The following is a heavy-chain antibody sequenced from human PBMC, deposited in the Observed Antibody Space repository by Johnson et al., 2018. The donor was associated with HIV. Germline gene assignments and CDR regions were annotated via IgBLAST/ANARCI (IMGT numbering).Heavy chain of an antibody. CDR2: ISGSGGST. V-gene: IGHV3-23*04. Sequence: VQLVESGGGLVQRGGSLRLSCAASGVTFSSYAMSWVRQAPGKGLEWVSAISGSGGSTYYADSVKGRFTISRDNAKNTLYVQMNSLRVEDTAVYYCARDGSDVVGAPLQAFDIWGQGTMVTVSS. J-gene: IGHJ3*02. CDR3: ARDGSDVVGAPLQAFDI. CDR1: GVTFSSYA. D-gene: IGHD1-26*01.